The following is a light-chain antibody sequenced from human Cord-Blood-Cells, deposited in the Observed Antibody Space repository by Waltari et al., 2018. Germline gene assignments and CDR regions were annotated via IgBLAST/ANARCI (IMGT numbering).Light chain of an antibody. CDR3: QAYDSSLSEV. CDR2: GNS. Sequence: QSVLTQPPSVSGAPGQRVTISCTGSSSNIGAGYDVHWYQQLPGTAPKLLIYGNSNRPSGVPERFSGSKAGTSASLASTGRQAEDEADYYCQAYDSSLSEVFGGGTKLTVL. CDR1: SSNIGAGYD. V-gene: IGLV1-40*01. J-gene: IGLJ3*02.